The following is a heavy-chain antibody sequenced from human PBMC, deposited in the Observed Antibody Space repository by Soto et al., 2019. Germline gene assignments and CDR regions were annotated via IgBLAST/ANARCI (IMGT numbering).Heavy chain of an antibody. CDR3: AREKWGSGSRWLDP. J-gene: IGHJ5*02. V-gene: IGHV1-3*05. Sequence: QVQVVQSGAEEKKPGASVKVSCKASGYTYISYSMHWVRQAPGQRLEWMGWINVGNGNTKYSQNFQGRVTINQDTSASTAYMALSSLTSEDTAVYYCAREKWGSGSRWLDPWGQGTLVTVSS. CDR2: INVGNGNT. CDR1: GYTYISYS. D-gene: IGHD6-19*01.